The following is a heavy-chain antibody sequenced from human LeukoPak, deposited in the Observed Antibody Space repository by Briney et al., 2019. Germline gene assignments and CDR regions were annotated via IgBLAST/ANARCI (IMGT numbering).Heavy chain of an antibody. Sequence: PGGSLRLSCAASEFTFSSYSMNWVRQAPGKGLEWISYISSSMSITYYADSVKGRFTISRDNAKNSLYLQMNGLTDEDTAVYYCARGSLNYYASGSYYMVFWGQGTLVTVSS. CDR3: ARGSLNYYASGSYYMVF. D-gene: IGHD3-10*01. CDR1: EFTFSSYS. J-gene: IGHJ4*02. V-gene: IGHV3-48*02. CDR2: ISSSMSIT.